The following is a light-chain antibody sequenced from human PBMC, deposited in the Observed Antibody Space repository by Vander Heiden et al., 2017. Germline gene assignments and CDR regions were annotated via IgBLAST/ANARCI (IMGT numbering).Light chain of an antibody. CDR3: QQSFSSPYT. V-gene: IGKV1-39*01. Sequence: DIQMTQSPSSRSASVGERVTITCRARQSISSFLNWYQHKPGKAPKLLIYAASTLQSGVPSRFSGSGSGTDFTLTISSLQPKDFATYYCQQSFSSPYTFGQGTKLEIK. CDR1: QSISSF. CDR2: AAS. J-gene: IGKJ2*01.